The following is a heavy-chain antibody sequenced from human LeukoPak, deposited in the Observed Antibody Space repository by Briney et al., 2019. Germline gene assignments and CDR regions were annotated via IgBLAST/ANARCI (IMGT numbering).Heavy chain of an antibody. CDR2: ISGSGGST. J-gene: IGHJ3*02. D-gene: IGHD3-3*01. V-gene: IGHV3-23*01. CDR1: GFTFSSYA. Sequence: PRGSLRLSCAASGFTFSSYAMSWVRQAPGKGLEWVSAISGSGGSTYYADSVKGRFTISRDNSKNTLYLQMNSLRAEDTAVYYCAKVQEGITIFGVVGAFDIWGQGTMVTVSS. CDR3: AKVQEGITIFGVVGAFDI.